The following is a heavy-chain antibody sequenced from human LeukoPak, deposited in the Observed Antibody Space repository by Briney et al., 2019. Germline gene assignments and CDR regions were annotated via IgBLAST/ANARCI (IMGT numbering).Heavy chain of an antibody. V-gene: IGHV3-23*01. Sequence: PGGSLRLSCAASGFTFSSYAMSWVRQAPGKGLEWVSAISGSGGSTYYADSVKGRFTISRDNSKNTLYLQMNSLRAEDTAVYYCANLVYYDSSGPGNYWGQGTLVTVSS. J-gene: IGHJ4*02. CDR3: ANLVYYDSSGPGNY. CDR2: ISGSGGST. D-gene: IGHD3-22*01. CDR1: GFTFSSYA.